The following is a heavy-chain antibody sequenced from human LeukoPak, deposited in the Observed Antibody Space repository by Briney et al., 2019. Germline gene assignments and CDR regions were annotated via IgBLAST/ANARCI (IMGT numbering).Heavy chain of an antibody. J-gene: IGHJ5*02. CDR3: ARGAADTTRWFDP. D-gene: IGHD6-13*01. Sequence: GGSLRLSCAASGFSFNTYSMTWVRQAPGKGLEWVSIISRTSESTFYADSVKGRFTISRDNAKNSLYLQMNGLRADDTATYYCARGAADTTRWFDPWGQGTLVTVSS. CDR2: ISRTSEST. V-gene: IGHV3-21*01. CDR1: GFSFNTYS.